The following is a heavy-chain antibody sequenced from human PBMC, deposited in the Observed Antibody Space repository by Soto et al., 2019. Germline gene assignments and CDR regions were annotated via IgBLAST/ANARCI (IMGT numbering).Heavy chain of an antibody. J-gene: IGHJ6*02. D-gene: IGHD1-26*01. V-gene: IGHV4-4*07. CDR2: IYTSGST. CDR3: AREVEAGPYYYYGMDV. CDR1: GGSISSYY. Sequence: SETLSLTCTVSGGSISSYYGSWIRQPAGKGLEWIGRIYTSGSTNYNPSLKSRVTMSVDTSKNQFSLKLSSVTAADTAVYYCAREVEAGPYYYYGMDVWGQGTTVTVSS.